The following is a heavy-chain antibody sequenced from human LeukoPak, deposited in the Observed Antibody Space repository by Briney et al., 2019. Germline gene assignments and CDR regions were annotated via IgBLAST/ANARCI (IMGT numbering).Heavy chain of an antibody. D-gene: IGHD6-13*01. CDR2: ISSSSSYI. V-gene: IGHV3-21*01. CDR3: ARDLSQQLGSYYFDC. Sequence: PGGSLRLSCAASGFTFSSYSMNWVRQAPGKGLEWVSSISSSSSYIYYADSVKGRFTISRDNANNSLYLQMNSLRAEDTAVYYCARDLSQQLGSYYFDCWGQGTLVTVSS. CDR1: GFTFSSYS. J-gene: IGHJ4*02.